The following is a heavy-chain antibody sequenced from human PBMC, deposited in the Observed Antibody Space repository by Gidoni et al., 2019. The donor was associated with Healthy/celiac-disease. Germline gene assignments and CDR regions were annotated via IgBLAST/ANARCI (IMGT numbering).Heavy chain of an antibody. CDR3: AKGIRITMIVGGAFDI. D-gene: IGHD3-22*01. CDR2: ISYDGSNK. Sequence: EWVAVISYDGSNKYYADSVKGRFTISRDNSKNTLYLQMNSLRAEDTAVYYCAKGIRITMIVGGAFDIWGQGTMVTVSS. J-gene: IGHJ3*02. V-gene: IGHV3-30*18.